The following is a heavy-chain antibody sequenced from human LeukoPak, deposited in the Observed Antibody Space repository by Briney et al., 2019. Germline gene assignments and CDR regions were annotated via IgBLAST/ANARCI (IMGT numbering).Heavy chain of an antibody. Sequence: PSETLSLTCTVSGGSISSSSYYWSWIRQPPGKGLEWIGEINHSGSTNYNPSLKSRVTISVDTSKNQFSLKLSSVTAADTAVYYCARGISEPTVTHVLLCRWFDPWGQGTLVTVSS. CDR1: GGSISSSSYY. D-gene: IGHD3-10*02. J-gene: IGHJ5*02. CDR2: INHSGST. CDR3: ARGISEPTVTHVLLCRWFDP. V-gene: IGHV4-39*07.